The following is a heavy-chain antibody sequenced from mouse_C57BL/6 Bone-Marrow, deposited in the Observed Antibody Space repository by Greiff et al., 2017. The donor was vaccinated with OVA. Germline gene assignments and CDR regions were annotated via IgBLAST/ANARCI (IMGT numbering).Heavy chain of an antibody. CDR2: IHPNSGST. J-gene: IGHJ3*01. CDR3: VNWDFAWFAY. Sequence: VQLQQSGAELVKPGASVKLSCKASGYTFTSYWMHWVKQRPGQGLEWIGMIHPNSGSTNYNEKFKSKATLTVDKSSSTAYMQLSSLTSEDSAVYYCVNWDFAWFAYWGQGTLVTVSA. D-gene: IGHD4-1*01. CDR1: GYTFTSYW. V-gene: IGHV1-64*01.